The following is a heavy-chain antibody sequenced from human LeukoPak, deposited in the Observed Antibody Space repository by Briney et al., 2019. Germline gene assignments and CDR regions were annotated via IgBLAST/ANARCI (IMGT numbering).Heavy chain of an antibody. V-gene: IGHV1-46*01. Sequence: ASVKVSCKASGYTFTSYNIHWVRQAPRQGLEWMGIVNPSTGSSSYAQKFQGRVSMTRDTSTSTVDMELSSLRSEDTAVFYCARDVAGSWGYFDYWGQGTLVTVSS. CDR1: GYTFTSYN. CDR3: ARDVAGSWGYFDY. J-gene: IGHJ4*02. D-gene: IGHD6-19*01. CDR2: VNPSTGSS.